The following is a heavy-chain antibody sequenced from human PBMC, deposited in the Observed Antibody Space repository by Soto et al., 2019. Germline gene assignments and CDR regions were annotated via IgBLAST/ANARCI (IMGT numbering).Heavy chain of an antibody. CDR1: GFTFGDYA. CDR3: TRDPSYDSSDLAAFDI. D-gene: IGHD3-22*01. J-gene: IGHJ3*02. CDR2: IRGKAYGGTT. V-gene: IGHV3-49*04. Sequence: PGLSCTASGFTFGDYAMSWVRQSPVKGLEWVGFIRGKAYGGTTEYAASVKGRFTISRDDSKSIAYLQMNSLKTEDTAVYYCTRDPSYDSSDLAAFDIWGQGTMVNVSS.